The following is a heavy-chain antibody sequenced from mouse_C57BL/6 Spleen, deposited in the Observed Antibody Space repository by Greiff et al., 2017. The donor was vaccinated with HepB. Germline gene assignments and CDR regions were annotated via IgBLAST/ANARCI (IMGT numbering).Heavy chain of an antibody. CDR2: IYPGSGST. Sequence: QVQLQQPGAELVKPGASVKMSCKASGYTFTSYWITWVKQRPGQGLEWIGDIYPGSGSTNYNETFKSKATLTADTSSSTAYMQLSSLTSEDPAVYYCARSSPHRYYAMDYWGQGTSVTVSS. CDR1: GYTFTSYW. J-gene: IGHJ4*01. CDR3: ARSSPHRYYAMDY. V-gene: IGHV1-55*01.